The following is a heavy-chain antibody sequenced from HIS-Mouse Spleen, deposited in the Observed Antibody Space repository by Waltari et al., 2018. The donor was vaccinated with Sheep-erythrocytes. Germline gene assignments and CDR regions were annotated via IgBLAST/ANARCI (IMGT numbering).Heavy chain of an antibody. Sequence: EVQLVESGGGLVQPGRSLRLSCAASGFSFDDYAMHWVRQAPGKGLELVSGISWSRGSIVYADSVKGRFTISRDNAQNSLYLKMNSLRAEDTALYYCAKEISRNIVVVPAAVGDDWGQGTLVTVSS. D-gene: IGHD2-2*01. J-gene: IGHJ4*02. CDR1: GFSFDDYA. V-gene: IGHV3-9*01. CDR2: ISWSRGSI. CDR3: AKEISRNIVVVPAAVGDD.